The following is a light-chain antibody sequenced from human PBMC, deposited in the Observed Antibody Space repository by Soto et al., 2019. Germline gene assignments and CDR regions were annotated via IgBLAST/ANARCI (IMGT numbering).Light chain of an antibody. V-gene: IGLV1-47*01. J-gene: IGLJ3*02. CDR3: ATWADSLSSRL. CDR1: SSNIGSNY. CDR2: RNN. Sequence: QSVLTQPPSASGTPGQRVTISCSGSSSNIGSNYVYWYQQLPGTAPKLLIYRNNQRPSGVPDRFSGSKSGTSASLAISGLRSEDEADYYCATWADSLSSRLFGGGTKLTVL.